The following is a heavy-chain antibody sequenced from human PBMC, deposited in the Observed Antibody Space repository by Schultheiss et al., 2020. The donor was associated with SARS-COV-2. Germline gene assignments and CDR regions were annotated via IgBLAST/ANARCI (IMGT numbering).Heavy chain of an antibody. J-gene: IGHJ4*02. CDR2: ISYDGSNK. CDR1: GFTFSNYW. V-gene: IGHV3-30-3*01. D-gene: IGHD3-3*01. Sequence: GGSLRLSCAASGFTFSNYWMSWVRQAPGKGPEWVAVISYDGSNKYYADSVKGRFTISRDNSKNTLYLQMNRLRAEDTAMYYCADGLEEWLPFDYWGQGTLVTVSS. CDR3: ADGLEEWLPFDY.